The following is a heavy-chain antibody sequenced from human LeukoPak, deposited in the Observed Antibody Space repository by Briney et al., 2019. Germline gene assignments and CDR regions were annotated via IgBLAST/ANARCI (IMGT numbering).Heavy chain of an antibody. CDR3: AKDHEQWLVRTEYMDV. Sequence: PGGSLRLSCAASGFTFSDYYMSWIRQAPGKGLEWVSYISSSGSAIYYADSVKGRFTISRDNSKNTLYLQMNSLRAEDTAVYYCAKDHEQWLVRTEYMDVWGKGTTVTVSS. J-gene: IGHJ6*03. CDR1: GFTFSDYY. CDR2: ISSSGSAI. V-gene: IGHV3-11*01. D-gene: IGHD6-19*01.